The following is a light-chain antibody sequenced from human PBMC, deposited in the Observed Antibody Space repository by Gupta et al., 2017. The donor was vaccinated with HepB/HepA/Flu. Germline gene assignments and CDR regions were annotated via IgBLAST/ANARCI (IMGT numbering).Light chain of an antibody. J-gene: IGKJ5*01. CDR1: QSVSSY. V-gene: IGKV3-11*01. Sequence: EIVLTQSPATLSLSPGERATLSCRASQSVSSYLAWYQQKPGQAPRLLIHAASHRAAGITARFSGSGAGTDFTLTTSSPEHEDFDAYHIHQRNNWLFGQGTRLEIK. CDR3: HQRNNWL. CDR2: AAS.